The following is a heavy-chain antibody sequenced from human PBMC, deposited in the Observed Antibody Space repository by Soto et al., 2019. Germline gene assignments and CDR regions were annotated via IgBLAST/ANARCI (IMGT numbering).Heavy chain of an antibody. V-gene: IGHV1-18*04. Sequence: QGKLVQSGPEVKKPGASVKVSCTASGYSFSGYDITWVRQAPGQGLEWLGWVSTSIRSTMSAEKLQGRLTMTTDTSTTTVYMELRGLTSDDTAVYYCARDSGAALYGEDALDIWGQGTMVSVSP. CDR2: VSTSIRST. J-gene: IGHJ3*02. CDR1: GYSFSGYD. D-gene: IGHD3-10*01. CDR3: ARDSGAALYGEDALDI.